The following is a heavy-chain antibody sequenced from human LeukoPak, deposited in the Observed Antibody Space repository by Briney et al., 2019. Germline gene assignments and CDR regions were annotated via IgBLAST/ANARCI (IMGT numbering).Heavy chain of an antibody. D-gene: IGHD5-18*01. CDR1: GFTFSSYS. CDR2: ISSSSSYI. CDR3: ARAGDTAMVT. V-gene: IGHV3-21*01. Sequence: GGSLRLSCAASGFTFSSYSMNWVRQAPGKGLEWVSSISSSSSYIYYADSVKGRFTISRDNAKNSLYLQMNSLRAKDTAVYYCARAGDTAMVTWGQGTLVTVSS. J-gene: IGHJ5*02.